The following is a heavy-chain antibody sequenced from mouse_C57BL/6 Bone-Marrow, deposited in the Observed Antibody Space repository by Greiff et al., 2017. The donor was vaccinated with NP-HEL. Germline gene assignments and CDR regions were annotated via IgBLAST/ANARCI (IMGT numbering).Heavy chain of an antibody. CDR2: ISNGGGST. CDR3: ARQRRYGYGDGWFAY. CDR1: GFTFSDYY. Sequence: EVMLVESGGGLVQPGGSLKLSCAASGFTFSDYYMYWVRQTPEKRLEWVAYISNGGGSTYYPDTVKGRFTISRDTAKNTLYLQMSRLKSEDTAMYYCARQRRYGYGDGWFAYWGQGTLVTVSA. D-gene: IGHD2-2*01. V-gene: IGHV5-12*01. J-gene: IGHJ3*01.